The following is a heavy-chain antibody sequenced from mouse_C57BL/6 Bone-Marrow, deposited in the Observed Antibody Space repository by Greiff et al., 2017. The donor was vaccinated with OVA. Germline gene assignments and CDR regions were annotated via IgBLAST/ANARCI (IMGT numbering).Heavy chain of an antibody. CDR2: IHPNSGST. CDR3: AREGGIYYGYYFDD. Sequence: VQLQQSGAELVKPGASVKLSCKASGYTFTSYWMHWVKQRPGQGLEWIGMIHPNSGSTNYNEKFKSKATLTVDKSSSTAYMQLSSLTSEDSAVYYCAREGGIYYGYYFDDWGQGTTLTVSS. V-gene: IGHV1-64*01. J-gene: IGHJ2*01. CDR1: GYTFTSYW. D-gene: IGHD2-2*01.